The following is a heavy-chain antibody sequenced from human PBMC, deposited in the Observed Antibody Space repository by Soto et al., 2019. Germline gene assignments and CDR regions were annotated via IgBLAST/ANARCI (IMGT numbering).Heavy chain of an antibody. CDR1: GGSISSYY. Sequence: SETLSLTCAVSGGSISSYYWSWIRQPPGKGLEWIGYIYYSGSTNYNPSLKSRVTISVDTSKNQFSLKLSSVTAADTAVYYCARDPYGDYYFDYWGQGTLVTVSS. D-gene: IGHD4-17*01. CDR3: ARDPYGDYYFDY. V-gene: IGHV4-59*01. J-gene: IGHJ4*02. CDR2: IYYSGST.